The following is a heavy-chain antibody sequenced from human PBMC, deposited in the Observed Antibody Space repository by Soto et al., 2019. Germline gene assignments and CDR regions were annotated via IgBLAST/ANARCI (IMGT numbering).Heavy chain of an antibody. CDR1: GFTFSSYS. Sequence: PGGSLRLSCAASGFTFSSYSMNWVRQAPGKGLEWVSSISSSSSYIYYADSVKGRFTISRDNAKNSLYLQMNSLRAEDTAVYYCARKPGEMVVVAAIRAFDIWGQGTMVTVSS. V-gene: IGHV3-21*01. J-gene: IGHJ3*02. CDR3: ARKPGEMVVVAAIRAFDI. CDR2: ISSSSSYI. D-gene: IGHD2-15*01.